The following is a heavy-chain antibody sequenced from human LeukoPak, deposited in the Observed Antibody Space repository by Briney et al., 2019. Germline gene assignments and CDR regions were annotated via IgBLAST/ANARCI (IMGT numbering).Heavy chain of an antibody. V-gene: IGHV3-48*04. CDR1: GFTFSSYS. D-gene: IGHD6-19*01. CDR3: ARDSKSSGWYGGFDY. J-gene: IGHJ4*02. CDR2: ISSSGSTI. Sequence: GGSLRLSCAASGFTFSSYSMNWVRQAPGKGLEWVSYISSSGSTIYYADSVKGRFTISRDNAKNSLYLQMNSLRAEDTAVYYCARDSKSSGWYGGFDYWGQGTLVTVSS.